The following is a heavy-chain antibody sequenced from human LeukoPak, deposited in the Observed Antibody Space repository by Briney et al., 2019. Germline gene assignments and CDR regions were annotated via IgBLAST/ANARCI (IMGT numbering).Heavy chain of an antibody. CDR3: ARGPNDSSGSLYFDY. CDR1: GLTVSNNY. Sequence: GGSLRLSCAASGLTVSNNYMSWVRQAPGKGLEWVANIKQDGSEKYYVDSVKGRFTISRDNAKNSLYLQMNSLRAEDTAVYYCARGPNDSSGSLYFDYWGQGTLVTVSS. J-gene: IGHJ4*02. D-gene: IGHD3-22*01. CDR2: IKQDGSEK. V-gene: IGHV3-7*01.